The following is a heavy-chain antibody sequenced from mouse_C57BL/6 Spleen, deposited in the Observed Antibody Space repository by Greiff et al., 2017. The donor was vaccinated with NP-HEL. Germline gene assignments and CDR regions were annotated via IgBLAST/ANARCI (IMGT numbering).Heavy chain of an antibody. V-gene: IGHV5-6*02. Sequence: EVMLVESGGDLVKPGGSLKLSCAASGFTFSSYGMSWVRQTPDKRLEWVATISSGGSYTYYPDSVKGRFTISRDNAKNTLYLQMSSLKSEDTAMYYCARGSNRVPYYAMDYWGQGTSVTVSS. D-gene: IGHD2-5*01. CDR2: ISSGGSYT. J-gene: IGHJ4*01. CDR1: GFTFSSYG. CDR3: ARGSNRVPYYAMDY.